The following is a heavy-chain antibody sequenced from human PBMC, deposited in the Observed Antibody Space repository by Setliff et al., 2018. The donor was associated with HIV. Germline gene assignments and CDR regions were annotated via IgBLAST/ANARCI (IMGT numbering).Heavy chain of an antibody. J-gene: IGHJ5*01. CDR2: ILSTCERT. CDR3: ARRGVPQQIDLDS. CDR1: GFTLSDYA. V-gene: IGHV3-23*01. Sequence: GGSLRLSCAASGFTLSDYAMSWVRQAPGKGLEWVSAILSTCERTFYADSVKGRFTISRDFSDNTLYLQMNSLRPEDTAMYYCARRGVPQQIDLDSWGHGTLVTVSS. D-gene: IGHD3-10*01.